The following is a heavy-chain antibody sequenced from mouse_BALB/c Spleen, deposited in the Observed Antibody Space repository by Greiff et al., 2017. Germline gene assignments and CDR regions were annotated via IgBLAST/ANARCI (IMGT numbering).Heavy chain of an antibody. D-gene: IGHD2-12*01. Sequence: EVKLMESGGGLVKPGGSLKLSCAASGFTFNSYAMSWVRQTPEKRLEWVASISSGGSTYYPDSVKGRFTISRDNARNILYLQMSSLRSEDTAMYYCARDLRRGLDYWGQGTTLTVSS. CDR3: ARDLRRGLDY. V-gene: IGHV5-6-5*01. J-gene: IGHJ2*01. CDR1: GFTFNSYA. CDR2: ISSGGST.